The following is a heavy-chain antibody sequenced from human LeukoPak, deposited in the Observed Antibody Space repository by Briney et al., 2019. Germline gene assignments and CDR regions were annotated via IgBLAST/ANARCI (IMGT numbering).Heavy chain of an antibody. CDR3: ASYENSSSWYRYYYYGMDV. CDR1: GGSFSGYY. Sequence: KPSETLSLTCAVHGGSFSGYYWSWIRQPPGKGLEWIGSIYYSGSTYYSPSLKSRVTISVDTSKNQFSLKLSSVTAADTAVYYCASYENSSSWYRYYYYGMDVWGQGTTVTVSS. D-gene: IGHD6-13*01. CDR2: IYYSGST. J-gene: IGHJ6*02. V-gene: IGHV4-34*01.